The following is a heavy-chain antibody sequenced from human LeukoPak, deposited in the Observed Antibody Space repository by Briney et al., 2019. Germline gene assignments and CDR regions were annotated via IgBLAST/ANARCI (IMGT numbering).Heavy chain of an antibody. D-gene: IGHD2-21*02. Sequence: ASVKVSCKVSGYTLTELSMHWVRQAPGKGLEWMGGFDPEDGETIYAQKFQGRVTITADKSTSTAYMELSSLRSEDTAVYYCARFTAEAAFDIWGQGTMVTVSS. CDR2: FDPEDGET. CDR1: GYTLTELS. J-gene: IGHJ3*02. CDR3: ARFTAEAAFDI. V-gene: IGHV1-24*01.